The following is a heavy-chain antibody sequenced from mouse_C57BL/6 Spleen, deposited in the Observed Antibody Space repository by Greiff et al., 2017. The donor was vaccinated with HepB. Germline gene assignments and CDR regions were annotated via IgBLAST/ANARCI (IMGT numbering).Heavy chain of an antibody. CDR3: ARPYYGNYEGWYFDV. D-gene: IGHD2-10*01. CDR2: ISSGGSYT. CDR1: GFTFSSYG. V-gene: IGHV5-6*01. J-gene: IGHJ1*03. Sequence: DVQLVESEGDLVKPGGSLKLSCAASGFTFSSYGMSWVRQTPDKRLEWVATISSGGSYTYYPDSVKGRFTISRDNAKNTLYLQMSSLKSEDTAMYYCARPYYGNYEGWYFDVWGTGTTVTVSS.